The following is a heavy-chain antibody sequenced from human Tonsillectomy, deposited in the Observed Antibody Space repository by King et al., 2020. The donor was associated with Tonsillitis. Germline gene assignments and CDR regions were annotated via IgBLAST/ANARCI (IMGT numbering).Heavy chain of an antibody. V-gene: IGHV4-61*01. CDR3: ARDGNDLASRGYSYGRNFDY. D-gene: IGHD5-18*01. CDR2: IDYSGST. CDR1: GGSVSSGSYY. J-gene: IGHJ4*02. Sequence: VQLQESGPGLVKPSETLSLTCTVSGGSVSSGSYYWSWIRQPPGKGLEWIGYIDYSGSTNYNPSLRSRVTISVDTSKNRFSLKLSSVTAADTAVYYCARDGNDLASRGYSYGRNFDYWGQGTLVTVSS.